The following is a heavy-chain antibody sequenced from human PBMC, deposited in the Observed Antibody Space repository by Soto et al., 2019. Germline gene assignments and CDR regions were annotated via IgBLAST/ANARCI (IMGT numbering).Heavy chain of an antibody. CDR1: GFTFSNYA. J-gene: IGHJ4*02. D-gene: IGHD2-2*01. CDR3: AKAPKEYCLSTTCYCFDF. CDR2: ITGGGGNA. V-gene: IGHV3-23*01. Sequence: PGGSLRLSCAASGFTFSNYAMSWVRQAPGKGLEWVSSITGGGGNAFYADSVKGRFTISRDNSKNTLYLQMNSLRDEDTAVYYCAKAPKEYCLSTTCYCFDFWGQGTLVTVSS.